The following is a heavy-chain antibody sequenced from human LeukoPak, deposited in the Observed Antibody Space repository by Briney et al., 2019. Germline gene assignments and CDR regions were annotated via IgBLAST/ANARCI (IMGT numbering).Heavy chain of an antibody. J-gene: IGHJ4*02. Sequence: GGSLRLSCEASGFSLSSYWMHWVRQAPGKGLVWVSRINSDAKTTDYGDSVKGRFTISRDNAKNTLYLQMNSLRAEDTAVYYCAKKSPDSSGNPAYDWGQGTLVTVSS. CDR3: AKKSPDSSGNPAYD. CDR1: GFSLSSYW. D-gene: IGHD4-23*01. V-gene: IGHV3-74*01. CDR2: INSDAKTT.